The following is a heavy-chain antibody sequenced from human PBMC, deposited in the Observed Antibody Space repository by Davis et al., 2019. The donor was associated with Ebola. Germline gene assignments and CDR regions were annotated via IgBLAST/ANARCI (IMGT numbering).Heavy chain of an antibody. CDR3: ARAVQGVAATVPYYFYGMDV. CDR1: GFTFSSYT. V-gene: IGHV3-48*01. J-gene: IGHJ6*04. D-gene: IGHD6-25*01. Sequence: GGSLRLSCAASGFTFSSYTMKWGRQAPGEGLEWVSSISSSGSTIYYAGSVKGRFTISRDNSKNTLSLQMNSLRAEDTAVYHCARAVQGVAATVPYYFYGMDVWGKGTTVTVSS. CDR2: ISSSGSTI.